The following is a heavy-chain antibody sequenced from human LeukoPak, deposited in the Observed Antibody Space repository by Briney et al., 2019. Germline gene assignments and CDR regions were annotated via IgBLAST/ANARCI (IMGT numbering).Heavy chain of an antibody. CDR1: GGTFSSYA. Sequence: SVKVSCKASGGTFSSYAISWVRQAPGQGLEWMGRIIPNLGIANYAQKFQRRVTLTADKSMSTAYMELSSLRSEDTAVYYCARDCSSTSCYTTGGFDPWGQGTLVTVSS. V-gene: IGHV1-69*04. CDR2: IIPNLGIA. J-gene: IGHJ5*02. CDR3: ARDCSSTSCYTTGGFDP. D-gene: IGHD2-2*02.